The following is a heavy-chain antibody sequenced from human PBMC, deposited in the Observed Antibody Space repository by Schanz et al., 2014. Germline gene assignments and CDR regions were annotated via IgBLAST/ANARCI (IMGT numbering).Heavy chain of an antibody. CDR3: ARVHHYDPSGWGYFDS. Sequence: EGQLAESGGGLVQPGGSLRLSCAVSGFTVSSNHTSWVRQAPGNGLEWVSVIYSGIGAYYADSVKDRFTVSRDNSKNTVYLQMNRLRAEDTAVYYCARVHHYDPSGWGYFDSWGQGTLVTVSS. D-gene: IGHD3-22*01. CDR2: IYSGIGA. CDR1: GFTVSSNH. J-gene: IGHJ4*02. V-gene: IGHV3-66*01.